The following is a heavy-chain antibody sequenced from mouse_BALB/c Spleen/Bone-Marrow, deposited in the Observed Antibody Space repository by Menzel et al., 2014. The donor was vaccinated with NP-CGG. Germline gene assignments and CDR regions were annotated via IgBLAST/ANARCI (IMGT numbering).Heavy chain of an antibody. Sequence: VKLQESGAELVRPGVSVKISCKGSGYTFTDYALHWVKQSHAESLEWIGIISTYYGDASYNQKFKGKATMTVDKSSSTAYMELARLTSEDSAIYYCARVSYDYFDYWGQGTTLTVSS. J-gene: IGHJ2*01. CDR2: ISTYYGDA. D-gene: IGHD1-1*01. CDR3: ARVSYDYFDY. V-gene: IGHV1S137*01. CDR1: GYTFTDYA.